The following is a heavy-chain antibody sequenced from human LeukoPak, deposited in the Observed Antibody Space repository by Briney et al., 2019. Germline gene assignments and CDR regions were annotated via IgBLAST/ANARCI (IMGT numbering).Heavy chain of an antibody. CDR2: IDSDGSTR. CDR1: GFTFSSYW. V-gene: IGHV3-74*01. CDR3: ARVKMDLQAFDI. J-gene: IGHJ3*02. Sequence: GGSLRLSCAASGFTFSSYWIHWVRQAPGKGLVWVSRIDSDGSTRTYADSVKGRFTISRDNAKNTLYLQMNSLRAEDTVVYYCARVKMDLQAFDIWGQGTVVAVSS. D-gene: IGHD5-24*01.